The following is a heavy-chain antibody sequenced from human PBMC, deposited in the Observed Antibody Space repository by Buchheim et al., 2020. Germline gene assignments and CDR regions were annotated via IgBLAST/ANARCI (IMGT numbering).Heavy chain of an antibody. J-gene: IGHJ6*02. V-gene: IGHV3-30*18. CDR1: GFTFSSYG. CDR3: AKDKGGADMIYYYGMDV. D-gene: IGHD3-22*01. CDR2: ISYDGSNK. Sequence: QVQLVESGGGVVQPGRSLRLSCAASGFTFSSYGMHWVRQAPGKGLEWVAVISYDGSNKYYADSVKGRFTISRDNSKNTLYLQMNSLRAEDTAVYYCAKDKGGADMIYYYGMDVWGQGTT.